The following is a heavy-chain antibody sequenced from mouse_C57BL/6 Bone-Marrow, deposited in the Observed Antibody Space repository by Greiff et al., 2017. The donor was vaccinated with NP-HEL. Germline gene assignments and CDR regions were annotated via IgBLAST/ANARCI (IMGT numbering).Heavy chain of an antibody. CDR3: TRRSHIYDGYWYFDV. J-gene: IGHJ1*03. Sequence: EVKLEESGTVLARPGASVKMSCKTSGYTFTSYWMHWVKQRPGQGLEWIGAIYPGNSDTSYNQKFKGKAKLTAVTSASTAYMELSSLTKEDSAVYYCTRRSHIYDGYWYFDVWGTGTTVTVSS. D-gene: IGHD2-3*01. V-gene: IGHV1-5*01. CDR1: GYTFTSYW. CDR2: IYPGNSDT.